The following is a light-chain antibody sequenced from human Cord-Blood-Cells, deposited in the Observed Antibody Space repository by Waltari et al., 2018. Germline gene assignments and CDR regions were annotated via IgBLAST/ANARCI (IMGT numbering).Light chain of an antibody. Sequence: DIQMTQSQSSLSASVGDRVTLTCRASQSISSYLNWYQQKPGKAPKLLIYAASSLQSGVPSRFSGSGSGTDFILTISSLQPEDFATYYCQQSYSTPYPFGQGTKLEIK. CDR3: QQSYSTPYP. V-gene: IGKV1-39*01. CDR2: AAS. J-gene: IGKJ2*01. CDR1: QSISSY.